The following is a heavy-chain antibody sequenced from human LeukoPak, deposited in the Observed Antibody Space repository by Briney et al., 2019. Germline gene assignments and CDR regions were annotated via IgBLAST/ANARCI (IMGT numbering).Heavy chain of an antibody. Sequence: ASVKVSCKASGYTFINYDINWVRQAPGQGLEWIGWLNPNSGNRGFARKFQDRVTLTRDTSISTAYMDLYSLTSEDTAVYYCARGNMIHFGGVSWGQGSLVTVSS. CDR2: LNPNSGNR. J-gene: IGHJ5*02. D-gene: IGHD3-16*01. V-gene: IGHV1-8*01. CDR1: GYTFINYD. CDR3: ARGNMIHFGGVS.